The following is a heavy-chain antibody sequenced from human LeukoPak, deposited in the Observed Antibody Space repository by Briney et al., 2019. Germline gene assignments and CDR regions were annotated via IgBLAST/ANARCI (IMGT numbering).Heavy chain of an antibody. Sequence: TGGSLRLSCAPSGLTFSSYSMHWVRQAPGKGLEWVSYISSSSGTIYYADPVKGRFTISRDNAKNSLYLQMNSLRDEDTAVYYCARAAYNAADYWGQGTLVTVSS. CDR2: ISSSSGTI. J-gene: IGHJ4*02. V-gene: IGHV3-48*02. CDR3: ARAAYNAADY. CDR1: GLTFSSYS. D-gene: IGHD5-24*01.